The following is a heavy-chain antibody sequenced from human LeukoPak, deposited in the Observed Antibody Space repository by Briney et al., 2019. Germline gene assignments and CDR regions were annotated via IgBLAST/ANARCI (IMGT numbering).Heavy chain of an antibody. CDR1: GGSISSYY. CDR3: ARLGELDYYYYYYMDV. D-gene: IGHD3-10*01. CDR2: IYYSGST. V-gene: IGHV4-59*01. Sequence: SETLSLTCTVSGGSISSYYWSWIRQPPGKGLEGIGYIYYSGSTNYNPSLKSRVTISVDTSKNQFSLKLSSVTAADTAVYYCARLGELDYYYYYYMDVWGKGTTVTVSS. J-gene: IGHJ6*03.